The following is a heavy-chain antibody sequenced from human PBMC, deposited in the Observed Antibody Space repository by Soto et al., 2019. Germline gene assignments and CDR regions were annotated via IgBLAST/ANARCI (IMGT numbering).Heavy chain of an antibody. CDR2: IHHTGRT. J-gene: IGHJ4*02. Sequence: QVQLQESGPGLVEPSETLSLTCAVSGTSISTGNWWRWVRQPPGKGLEWIGEIHHTGRTTYNPSLKSRVTMSADKSKNQLSLKLTSVTATDTAIYYCARNGAYSMDYWGQGILVAVSS. D-gene: IGHD5-18*01. CDR3: ARNGAYSMDY. V-gene: IGHV4-4*02. CDR1: GTSISTGNW.